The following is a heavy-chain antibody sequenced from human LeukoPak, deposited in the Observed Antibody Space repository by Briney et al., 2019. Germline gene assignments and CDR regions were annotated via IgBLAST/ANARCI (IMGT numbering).Heavy chain of an antibody. V-gene: IGHV1-2*02. Sequence: ASVKVSCKASGYTFTGYYMDWVRQAPGEGLEWMGRINPNGGDTNSAQKFQGRVTMTRDTSISTAYMELSSLRSDDTAVYYCARARGSTFDYWGQGTQVTVSS. CDR3: ARARGSTFDY. CDR2: INPNGGDT. J-gene: IGHJ4*02. CDR1: GYTFTGYY. D-gene: IGHD5/OR15-5a*01.